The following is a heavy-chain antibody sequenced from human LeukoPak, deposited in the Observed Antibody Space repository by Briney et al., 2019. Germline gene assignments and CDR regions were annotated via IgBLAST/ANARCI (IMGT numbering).Heavy chain of an antibody. V-gene: IGHV4-34*01. CDR1: GGSFSGYY. J-gene: IGHJ5*02. D-gene: IGHD3-16*02. CDR2: INHSGST. Sequence: SETLSLTCAVYGGSFSGYYWSWIRQPPGKGLEWIGEINHSGSTNYNPSLKSRVTISVDTSKNQFSLKLSSVTAADTAVYYCARVWGSVIPLWFDPWGQGTLVTVSS. CDR3: ARVWGSVIPLWFDP.